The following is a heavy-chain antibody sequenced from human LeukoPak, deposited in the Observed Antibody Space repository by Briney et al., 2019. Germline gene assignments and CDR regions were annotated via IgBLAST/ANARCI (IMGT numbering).Heavy chain of an antibody. CDR2: ISWNSGSI. CDR3: AKDTYSSSWYGFDY. CDR1: GFTFSSYS. Sequence: GGSLRLSCAASGFTFSSYSMNWVRQAPGKGLEWVSGISWNSGSIGYADSVKGRFTISRDNAKNSLYLQMNSLRAEDTALYYCAKDTYSSSWYGFDYWGQGTLVTVSS. J-gene: IGHJ4*02. D-gene: IGHD6-13*01. V-gene: IGHV3-9*01.